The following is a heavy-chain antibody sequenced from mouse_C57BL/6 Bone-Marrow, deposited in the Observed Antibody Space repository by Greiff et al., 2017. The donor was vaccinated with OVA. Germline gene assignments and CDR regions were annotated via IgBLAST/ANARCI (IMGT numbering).Heavy chain of an antibody. D-gene: IGHD2-4*01. CDR1: GYTFTTYP. J-gene: IGHJ3*01. Sequence: QVQLQQSGAELVKPGASVKMSCKASGYTFTTYPIEWMKQNHGKSLEWIGNFHPYNDDTKYNEKFKGKATLTVAKSSSTVYLELSRLTSDDSAVYYCAGRGDYDGDWFAYWGQGTLVTVSA. CDR2: FHPYNDDT. CDR3: AGRGDYDGDWFAY. V-gene: IGHV1-47*01.